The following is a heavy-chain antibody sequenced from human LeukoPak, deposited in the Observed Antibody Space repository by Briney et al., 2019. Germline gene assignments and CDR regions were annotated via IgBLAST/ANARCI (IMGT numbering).Heavy chain of an antibody. Sequence: PGGSLRLSCAASGFTFSTYSMHWVRKAPGKGLGWVAVIASDGSHTFYVESVKGRFTISRDNSKNTLYLQMNSLRAEDTAVYFCARERQDTIVHSGAFDIWGQGTMVTVSS. CDR3: ARERQDTIVHSGAFDI. CDR2: IASDGSHT. V-gene: IGHV3-30-3*01. CDR1: GFTFSTYS. D-gene: IGHD3-10*01. J-gene: IGHJ3*02.